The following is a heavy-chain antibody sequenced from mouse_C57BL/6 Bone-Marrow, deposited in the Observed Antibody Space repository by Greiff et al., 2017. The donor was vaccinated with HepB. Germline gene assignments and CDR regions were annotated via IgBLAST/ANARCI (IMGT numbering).Heavy chain of an antibody. CDR1: GYSITSGYY. Sequence: EVQLQESGPGLVKPSQSLSLTCSVPGYSITSGYYWNWIRQFPGNKLEWMGYISYDGSNNYNPSLKNRISITRDTSKNQFFLKLNSVTTEDTATYYCARGPPLYWGDYWGQGTSVTVSS. CDR3: ARGPPLYWGDY. J-gene: IGHJ4*01. CDR2: ISYDGSN. D-gene: IGHD2-1*01. V-gene: IGHV3-6*01.